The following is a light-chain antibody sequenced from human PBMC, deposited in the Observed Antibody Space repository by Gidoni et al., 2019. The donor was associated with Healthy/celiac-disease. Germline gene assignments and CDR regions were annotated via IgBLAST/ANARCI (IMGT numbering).Light chain of an antibody. Sequence: DIVMTQSPDSLAVSLGERATINCKSSQSVLYSSNNQNYLAWYQQKPGQSPKLLIYWASTRESGVPDRFSGSGSGTDFTLTITSLQAEDVAVYYCQQYYSTPQTFXXXTKVEIK. CDR1: QSVLYSSNNQNY. CDR3: QQYYSTPQT. J-gene: IGKJ1*01. CDR2: WAS. V-gene: IGKV4-1*01.